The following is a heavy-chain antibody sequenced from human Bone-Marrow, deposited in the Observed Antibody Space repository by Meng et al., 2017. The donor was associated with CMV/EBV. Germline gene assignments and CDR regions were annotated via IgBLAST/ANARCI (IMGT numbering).Heavy chain of an antibody. CDR2: IIPILGIA. CDR3: ARDRRAFDFWTGDYKTYYYYGMDV. CDR1: GGTFSSYT. D-gene: IGHD3/OR15-3a*01. V-gene: IGHV1-69*04. Sequence: SVKVSCKASGGTFSSYTISWVRQAPGQGLEWMGRIIPILGIANYAQKFQGRVTITADKSTSTAYMELSSLRSEDTAVYYCARDRRAFDFWTGDYKTYYYYGMDVWGQGTTVTVSS. J-gene: IGHJ6*02.